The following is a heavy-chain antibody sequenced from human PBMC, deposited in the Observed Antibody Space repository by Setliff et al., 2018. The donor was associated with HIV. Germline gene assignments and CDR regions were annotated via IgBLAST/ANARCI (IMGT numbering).Heavy chain of an antibody. V-gene: IGHV1-3*01. CDR2: INAATGNT. CDR1: GYTFTNYA. Sequence: ASVKVSCKASGYTFTNYAIHWVRQAPGQWLEWMGWINAATGNTKYSQRFQGRVTITGDTSASTAYLELSSLRSEDTAVYYCARPVGGTGFDPWGQGTLVTVSS. CDR3: ARPVGGTGFDP. J-gene: IGHJ5*02. D-gene: IGHD1-26*01.